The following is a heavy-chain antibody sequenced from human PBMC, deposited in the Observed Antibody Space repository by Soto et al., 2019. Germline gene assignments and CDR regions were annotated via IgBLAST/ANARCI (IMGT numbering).Heavy chain of an antibody. J-gene: IGHJ4*02. CDR3: ARGRGDTAMAWYY. CDR1: GGSISSYY. Sequence: QVQLQESGPGLVKPSETLSLTCTVSGGSISSYYWSWIRQSPGKGLEWIGSIYYSGTTNYNPSLISRVTISVDTSKNQFSLKLSSVTAADTAVYYCARGRGDTAMAWYYWGQGTLVTVSS. D-gene: IGHD5-18*01. CDR2: IYYSGTT. V-gene: IGHV4-59*01.